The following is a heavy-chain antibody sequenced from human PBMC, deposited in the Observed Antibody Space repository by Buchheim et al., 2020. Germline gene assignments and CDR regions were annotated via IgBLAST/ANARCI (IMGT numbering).Heavy chain of an antibody. V-gene: IGHV3-23*01. CDR3: AKEEVPNDY. Sequence: EAQLLESVGGLVQPGGSLRLSCAVSGFTFSNSAMTWVRQAPGKGLEWVSAISRSGDTTYYADSVMGRFTISRDTSKNTLYLQMNSLRVDDTVVYYCAKEEVPNDYWGLGTL. J-gene: IGHJ4*02. CDR2: ISRSGDTT. CDR1: GFTFSNSA.